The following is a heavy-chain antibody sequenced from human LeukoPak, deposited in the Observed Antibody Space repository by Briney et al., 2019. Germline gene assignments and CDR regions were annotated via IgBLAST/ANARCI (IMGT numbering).Heavy chain of an antibody. CDR3: ARDARLALDY. J-gene: IGHJ4*02. V-gene: IGHV3-33*01. CDR1: GFTFSSYG. CDR2: IWYDGSNK. Sequence: PGRSLRLSCTASGFTFSSYGMHWVRQAPGKGLEWVAVIWYDGSNKYYADSVKGRFTISRDNSKNTLYLQMNSLRAEDSAVYYCARDARLALDYWGQGTLVTVSS. D-gene: IGHD3-9*01.